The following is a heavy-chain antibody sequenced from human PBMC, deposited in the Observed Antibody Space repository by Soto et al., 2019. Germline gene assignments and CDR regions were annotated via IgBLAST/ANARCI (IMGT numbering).Heavy chain of an antibody. V-gene: IGHV1-69*06. CDR1: GGTFSSYA. CDR3: ARVYGSGDYFDY. D-gene: IGHD3-10*01. Sequence: QVQLVQSGAEVKKPGSSVKVSCKASGGTFSSYAISWVRQAPGQGLEWMGGIIPIFGTANYAQKFQGRVTMTTDTSTSTAYMELRSLRSDDTAVYYCARVYGSGDYFDYWGQGTLVTVSS. CDR2: IIPIFGTA. J-gene: IGHJ4*02.